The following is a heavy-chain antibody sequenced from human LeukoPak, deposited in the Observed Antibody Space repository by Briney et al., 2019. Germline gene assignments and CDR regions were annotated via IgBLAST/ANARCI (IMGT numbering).Heavy chain of an antibody. CDR2: ISSSSSYI. J-gene: IGHJ6*04. Sequence: PGGSLSLSCAASGFTFSSYSMNWVRQAPGKGLEWVSSISSSSSYIYYADSVKGRFTISRDNAKNSLYLQMNSLRAEDTAVYYCARESIIYYYGMDVWGKGTTVTVSS. CDR3: ARESIIYYYGMDV. V-gene: IGHV3-21*01. CDR1: GFTFSSYS. D-gene: IGHD3-16*01.